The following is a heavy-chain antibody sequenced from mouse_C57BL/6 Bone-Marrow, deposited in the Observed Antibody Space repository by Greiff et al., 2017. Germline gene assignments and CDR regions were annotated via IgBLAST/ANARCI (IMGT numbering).Heavy chain of an antibody. Sequence: VKLMESGAELARPGASVKLSCKASGYTFTSYGISWVKQRTGQGLEWIGEIYPRSGNTYYNEKFKGKATLTADKSSSTAYMELRSLTSEDSAVYFCARSERRRGYAMDYWGQGTSVTVSS. CDR3: ARSERRRGYAMDY. J-gene: IGHJ4*01. CDR2: IYPRSGNT. CDR1: GYTFTSYG. D-gene: IGHD1-2*01. V-gene: IGHV1-81*01.